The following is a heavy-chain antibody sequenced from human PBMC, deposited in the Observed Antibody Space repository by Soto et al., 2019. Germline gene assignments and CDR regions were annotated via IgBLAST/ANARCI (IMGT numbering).Heavy chain of an antibody. CDR3: ARGFQSSFGY. Sequence: PWGSLRLSCAASGFTVSNSYMSWVRQAPGKGLEWVSVIYSGGSTYYADSVKGRFTISRDSSKNTLYLQMNSLRAEDTAVYYCARGFQSSFGYWGQGTLVTVSS. J-gene: IGHJ4*02. CDR2: IYSGGST. CDR1: GFTVSNSY. V-gene: IGHV3-53*01. D-gene: IGHD2-21*01.